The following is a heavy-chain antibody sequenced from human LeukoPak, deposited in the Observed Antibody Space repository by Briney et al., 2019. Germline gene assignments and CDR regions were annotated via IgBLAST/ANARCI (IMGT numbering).Heavy chain of an antibody. D-gene: IGHD5-18*01. Sequence: SETLSLTCAVYGGSFSGYYWSWIRQPPGKGLEWIGEINHSGSTNYNPSLKSRVTISVDTSKNQFSLKLSSVTAADTAVYYCARHGRRKQLWLEPFDYWGQGTLVTVSS. CDR2: INHSGST. CDR3: ARHGRRKQLWLEPFDY. V-gene: IGHV4-34*01. J-gene: IGHJ4*02. CDR1: GGSFSGYY.